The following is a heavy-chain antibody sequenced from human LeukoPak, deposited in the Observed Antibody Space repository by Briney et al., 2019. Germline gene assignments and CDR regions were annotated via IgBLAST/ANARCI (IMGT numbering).Heavy chain of an antibody. D-gene: IGHD6-19*01. Sequence: GGSLRLSCAASGFTFSSYWMHWVRQAPGKGLVWVSRISTDGSSTTYADSVRGRFTISRDYAKNSLYLQVNSLRDEDTAVYYCARYTSGWYYFDYWGQGTLVTVSS. V-gene: IGHV3-74*01. CDR2: ISTDGSST. CDR1: GFTFSSYW. CDR3: ARYTSGWYYFDY. J-gene: IGHJ4*02.